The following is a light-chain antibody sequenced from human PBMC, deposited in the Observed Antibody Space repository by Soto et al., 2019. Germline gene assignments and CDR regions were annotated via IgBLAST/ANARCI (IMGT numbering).Light chain of an antibody. J-gene: IGKJ1*01. CDR2: AAT. Sequence: DIQMTQSPSSVSASVGDTVTITCRASQDINSRLAWFQQQPGRPPKYVIQAATMLQSGFPSRFEGSGSGRDFTLTIHTLQPEDSETYYCLQVANFPRTFGQGTKWIS. V-gene: IGKV1-12*01. CDR1: QDINSR. CDR3: LQVANFPRT.